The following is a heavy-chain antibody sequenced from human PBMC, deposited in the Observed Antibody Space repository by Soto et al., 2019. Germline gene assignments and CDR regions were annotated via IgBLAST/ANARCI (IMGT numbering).Heavy chain of an antibody. CDR1: GFTFSSYA. Sequence: EVQLLESGGGLVQPGGSLRLSCAASGFTFSSYAMSWVRQAPGKGLEWVSAISGSGGSTYYADSVKGRFTISRDNSKNTLYLQMNSLRAEDTAVYYCAKDQSPDYGDYGGTAPFDYWGQGTLVTVSS. CDR2: ISGSGGST. J-gene: IGHJ4*02. D-gene: IGHD4-17*01. CDR3: AKDQSPDYGDYGGTAPFDY. V-gene: IGHV3-23*01.